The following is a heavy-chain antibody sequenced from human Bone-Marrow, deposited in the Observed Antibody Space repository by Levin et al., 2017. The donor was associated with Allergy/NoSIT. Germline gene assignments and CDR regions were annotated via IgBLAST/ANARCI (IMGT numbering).Heavy chain of an antibody. CDR1: GGSISSGGYY. D-gene: IGHD1/OR15-1a*01. Sequence: SHTLSLTCTVSGGSISSGGYYWSWIRQQPGKGLEWIGYIYYSGNTYYNPSLKSRVMISVDTSKNQFSLKVSSVTAADTAVYYCAREDGSTIDYWGQGILVTVSS. CDR2: IYYSGNT. CDR3: AREDGSTIDY. J-gene: IGHJ4*02. V-gene: IGHV4-31*03.